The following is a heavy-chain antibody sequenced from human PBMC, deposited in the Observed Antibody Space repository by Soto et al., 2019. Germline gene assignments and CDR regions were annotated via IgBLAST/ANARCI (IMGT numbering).Heavy chain of an antibody. CDR3: ARDGGRHSGGIDY. CDR1: GGTFSSYS. V-gene: IGHV1-69*01. Sequence: QVQLVQSGAEVKKPGSSVKVSCKASGGTFSSYSINWVRHAPGQGLEWMGELIPIFGTANYAQKFQGRVTITADESTRKAYMELSSLRSEDTAVYYCARDGGRHSGGIDYWGQGTLVTVSS. D-gene: IGHD1-26*01. CDR2: LIPIFGTA. J-gene: IGHJ4*02.